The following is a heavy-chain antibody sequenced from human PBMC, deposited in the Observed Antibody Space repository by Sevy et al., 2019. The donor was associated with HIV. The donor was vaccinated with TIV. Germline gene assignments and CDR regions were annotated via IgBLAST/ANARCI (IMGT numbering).Heavy chain of an antibody. CDR1: GFTFSSYA. J-gene: IGHJ6*02. Sequence: GGSLRLSCAASGFTFSSYAMSWVRQAPGKGLEWVSAISGSGGSTYYADSGKGRFTISRDNSKNTQYLQMNSLRAEDTAVYYCAKDRPTYYYYYGMDVWGQGTTVTVSS. CDR3: AKDRPTYYYYYGMDV. CDR2: ISGSGGST. V-gene: IGHV3-23*01.